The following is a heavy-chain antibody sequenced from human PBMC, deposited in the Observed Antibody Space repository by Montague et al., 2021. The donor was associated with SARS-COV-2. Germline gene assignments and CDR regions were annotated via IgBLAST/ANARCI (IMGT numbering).Heavy chain of an antibody. D-gene: IGHD3-10*01. CDR2: IYYSGST. J-gene: IGHJ4*02. CDR1: GGSISSSSIY. V-gene: IGHV4-39*01. Sequence: SETLSLTCSVSGGSISSSSIYWGWIRQPPGKGLEWIGNIYYSGSTYYKSPLKSRVTISVDTSKNQFSLKLSSVTAADTAVYYCARRGWFGELLWGQGTLVTVSS. CDR3: ARRGWFGELL.